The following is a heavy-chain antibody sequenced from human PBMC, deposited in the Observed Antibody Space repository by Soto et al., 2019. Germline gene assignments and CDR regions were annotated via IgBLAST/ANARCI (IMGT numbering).Heavy chain of an antibody. V-gene: IGHV3-7*01. D-gene: IGHD4-4*01. CDR1: GFPFTVFW. J-gene: IGHJ1*01. CDR3: ARDGPIQQLGQSYQF. CDR2: INQGGTEG. Sequence: LRLSCAASGFPFTVFWMSWVRQVPGKGLEWVAMINQGGTEGYYVDSVKGRFTISRDNVANLVYLQMDSLRGEDTAVYYCARDGPIQQLGQSYQFWGQGTLVTVSS.